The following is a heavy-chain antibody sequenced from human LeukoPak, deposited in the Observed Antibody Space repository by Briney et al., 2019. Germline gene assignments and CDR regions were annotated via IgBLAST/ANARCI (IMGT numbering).Heavy chain of an antibody. CDR3: AKAAARWLQFSLNRGY. Sequence: GGSLRLSCAASGFTFSSYAMSWVRQAPGKGLEWVSAISGSGGSTYYADSVKGRFTISRDNSKNTLYLQVNSLRAEDTAVYYCAKAAARWLQFSLNRGYWGQGTLVTVSP. CDR1: GFTFSSYA. CDR2: ISGSGGST. D-gene: IGHD5-24*01. J-gene: IGHJ4*02. V-gene: IGHV3-23*01.